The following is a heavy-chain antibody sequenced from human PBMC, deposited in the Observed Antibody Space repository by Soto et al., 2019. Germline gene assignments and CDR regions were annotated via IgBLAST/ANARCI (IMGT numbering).Heavy chain of an antibody. V-gene: IGHV4-31*03. CDR3: ATTGGYGTPGDY. D-gene: IGHD5-12*01. CDR2: ISYTGST. Sequence: QVHLQESGPGLVKPSQTLSLNCTVSGGSVSSGDYYWTWIRQHPGKGLEWIGYISYTGSTYYNPSQESRVFIPVDTSRTHFSLRLNFVTAADTAVYYCATTGGYGTPGDYWGQGTLVTVSS. J-gene: IGHJ4*02. CDR1: GGSVSSGDYY.